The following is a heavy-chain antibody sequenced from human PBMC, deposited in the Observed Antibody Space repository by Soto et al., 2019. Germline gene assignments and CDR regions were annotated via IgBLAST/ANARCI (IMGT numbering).Heavy chain of an antibody. D-gene: IGHD5-12*01. Sequence: SETLSLTCTVSGGSISSSSYYWGWIRQPPGKGLEWIGSIYYSGSTYYNPSLKSRVTISVDTSKNQFSLKLSSVTAADTAVYYCARHIDGYNAFDIWGQGTMVTVS. CDR1: GGSISSSSYY. V-gene: IGHV4-39*01. J-gene: IGHJ3*02. CDR2: IYYSGST. CDR3: ARHIDGYNAFDI.